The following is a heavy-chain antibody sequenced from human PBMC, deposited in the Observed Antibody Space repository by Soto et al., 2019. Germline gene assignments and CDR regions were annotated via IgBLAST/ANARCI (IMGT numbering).Heavy chain of an antibody. CDR3: ARVPYCSSSSCYSYFDS. Sequence: EVQLVESGGGLVQPGGSPRLSCAASGFTLSNYWMHWARQAPGKGLVWVSRISSDGSSTNYADSVKGRFTISRDNAKNTLHRQMNSLRAEDTAVYYCARVPYCSSSSCYSYFDSWGQGTLVTVSS. CDR1: GFTLSNYW. CDR2: ISSDGSST. V-gene: IGHV3-74*01. D-gene: IGHD2-2*01. J-gene: IGHJ4*02.